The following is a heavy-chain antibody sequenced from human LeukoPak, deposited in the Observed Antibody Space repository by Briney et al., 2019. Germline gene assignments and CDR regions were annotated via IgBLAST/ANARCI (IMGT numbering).Heavy chain of an antibody. D-gene: IGHD3-9*01. V-gene: IGHV1-18*01. CDR2: ISAYNGNT. CDR3: ASGRLRYLDWTRAYSDY. J-gene: IGHJ4*02. Sequence: AAVKVSCKASGYTFTTHGLTWVRQAPGQGLEWMGWISAYNGNTIYAQTLQDRLTMTTDTSTSTAYMELRSLRSDDTAVYYCASGRLRYLDWTRAYSDYWGQATLVTVPS. CDR1: GYTFTTHG.